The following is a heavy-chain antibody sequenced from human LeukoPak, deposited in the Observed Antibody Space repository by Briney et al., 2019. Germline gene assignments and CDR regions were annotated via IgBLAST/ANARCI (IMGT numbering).Heavy chain of an antibody. D-gene: IGHD2-2*01. V-gene: IGHV3-21*01. J-gene: IGHJ4*02. CDR3: ARGSDVHQRQNLFDY. Sequence: GGSLRLSCAASGFTFSNYNMDWVRQAPGKGLEWVSSINIHGTYIYYAGSVKGRFTISRDNAKNSLYLQMNSLRVEDTAVYYCARGSDVHQRQNLFDYWGQGTLVTVSS. CDR1: GFTFSNYN. CDR2: INIHGTYI.